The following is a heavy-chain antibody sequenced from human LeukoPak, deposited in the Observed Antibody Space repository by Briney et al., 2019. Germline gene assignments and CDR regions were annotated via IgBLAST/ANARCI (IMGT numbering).Heavy chain of an antibody. Sequence: GGSLRLSCAASGFTFSSYGMHWVRQAPGKGLEWVAVISYDGSNKYYADSVKGRFTISRDNSKNTLYLQMNSLRAEDTAVYYCAKEGHSVAGPFDYWGQGTLVTVSS. D-gene: IGHD6-19*01. CDR2: ISYDGSNK. CDR3: AKEGHSVAGPFDY. CDR1: GFTFSSYG. V-gene: IGHV3-30*18. J-gene: IGHJ4*02.